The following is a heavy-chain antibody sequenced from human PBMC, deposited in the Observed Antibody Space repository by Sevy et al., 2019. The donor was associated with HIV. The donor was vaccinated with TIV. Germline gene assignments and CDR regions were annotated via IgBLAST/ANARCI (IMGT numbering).Heavy chain of an antibody. D-gene: IGHD6-6*01. CDR1: GGSISSYY. CDR3: ARPSIAPRSWYFDL. Sequence: SETLSLTCTVSGGSISSYYWSWIRQPPGKGLEWIGHLYYRGRTNYNPSLKSRLTISVDTSKNQFSLKLSSVTAADTAVHYCARPSIAPRSWYFDLWGRCTLVTVSS. CDR2: LYYRGRT. V-gene: IGHV4-59*01. J-gene: IGHJ2*01.